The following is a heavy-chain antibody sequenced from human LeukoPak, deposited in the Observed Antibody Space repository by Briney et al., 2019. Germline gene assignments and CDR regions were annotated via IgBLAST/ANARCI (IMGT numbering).Heavy chain of an antibody. CDR1: GFTFSSYA. CDR3: ARGRYYYDSSGSDFDY. Sequence: GGSLRLSCAASGFTFSSYAMSWVRQAPGKGLEWVSSISSSGTIIYYADSVKGRFTISRDNAKNSLYLQMNSLRAEDTAVYYCARGRYYYDSSGSDFDYWGQGTLVTVSS. J-gene: IGHJ4*02. D-gene: IGHD3-22*01. CDR2: ISSSGTII. V-gene: IGHV3-48*04.